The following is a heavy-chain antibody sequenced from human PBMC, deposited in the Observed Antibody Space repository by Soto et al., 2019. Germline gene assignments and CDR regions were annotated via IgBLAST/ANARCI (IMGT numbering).Heavy chain of an antibody. CDR2: IYYSGNT. CDR3: ARRWGRSFDY. Sequence: SETLSLTCTVSGGSSSRYYWSWIRQPPGKGLEWIGYIYYSGNTNYNPSLKSRVTISVDTSRNQFSLKLSSVTAADTAVYYCARRWGRSFDYWGQGTLVTVSS. CDR1: GGSSSRYY. J-gene: IGHJ4*02. D-gene: IGHD2-15*01. V-gene: IGHV4-59*08.